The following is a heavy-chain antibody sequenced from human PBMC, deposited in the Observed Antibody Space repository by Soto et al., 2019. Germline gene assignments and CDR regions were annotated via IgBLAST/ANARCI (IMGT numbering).Heavy chain of an antibody. V-gene: IGHV3-74*01. CDR3: ARDLRFSSSWFLIGWFDP. J-gene: IGHJ5*02. CDR2: INSDGSST. D-gene: IGHD6-13*01. Sequence: EVQLVESGGGLVQPGGSLRLSCAASGFTFSSYWMHWVRQAPGKGLVWVSRINSDGSSTNYADSVKGRFTISRDNAKNTLYLQMNSLRAEDTAVYYCARDLRFSSSWFLIGWFDPWGQRTLVTVSS. CDR1: GFTFSSYW.